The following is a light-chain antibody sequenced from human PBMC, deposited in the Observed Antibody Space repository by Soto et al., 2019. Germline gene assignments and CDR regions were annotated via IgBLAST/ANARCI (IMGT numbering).Light chain of an antibody. J-gene: IGKJ2*01. Sequence: ELVMTQSPATLSLSPGESATLSCRASQSVSSNLAWYQQKTGQAPRLLIYGESTRATGIPDRFSGSGSGTEFNLTISSLQSEDFAVYYCQQYDTSPYTFGQGTKVDIK. CDR1: QSVSSN. CDR3: QQYDTSPYT. CDR2: GES. V-gene: IGKV3-15*01.